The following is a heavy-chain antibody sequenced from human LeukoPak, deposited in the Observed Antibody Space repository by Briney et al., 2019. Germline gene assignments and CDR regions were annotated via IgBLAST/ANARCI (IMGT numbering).Heavy chain of an antibody. D-gene: IGHD3-10*01. Sequence: GGSLRLSCAASGFTVSSNYMSWVRQAPGKGLEWVSVIYSGGSTYYADSVKGRFTIPRDNSKNTLYLQMNSLRAEDTAVYYCARSPMGYYFDYWGQGTLVTVSS. CDR1: GFTVSSNY. CDR2: IYSGGST. CDR3: ARSPMGYYFDY. V-gene: IGHV3-66*01. J-gene: IGHJ4*02.